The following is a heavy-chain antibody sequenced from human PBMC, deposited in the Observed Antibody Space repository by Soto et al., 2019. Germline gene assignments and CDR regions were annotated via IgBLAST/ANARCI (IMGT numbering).Heavy chain of an antibody. J-gene: IGHJ4*02. CDR3: ARDRGRDDPIDL. V-gene: IGHV3-33*01. CDR2: IWHDGAHI. D-gene: IGHD3-10*01. CDR1: GFSFSSYG. Sequence: QVQLVESGGGVVQPGTSLRLSCAASGFSFSSYGMHWVRQAPGKGLDWVAGIWHDGAHIEYADSVKGRFTVSRDNSKSLLYLQVNSLRAEDMAVYHCARDRGRDDPIDLWGQGTLVTVSS.